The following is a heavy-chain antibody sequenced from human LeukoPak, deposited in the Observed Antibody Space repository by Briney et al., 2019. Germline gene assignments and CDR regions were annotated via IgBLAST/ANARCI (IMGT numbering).Heavy chain of an antibody. CDR2: IRYDGSNK. J-gene: IGHJ4*02. CDR1: GFTFSSYG. D-gene: IGHD2-2*01. V-gene: IGHV3-30*02. CDR3: AKEGCSSTSCYTDGY. Sequence: GGSLRLSRAASGFTFSSYGMHWVRQAPGKGLEWVAFIRYDGSNKHYADSVKGRFTISRDNSKNTLYLQMNSLRAEDTAVYYCAKEGCSSTSCYTDGYWGQGTLVTVSS.